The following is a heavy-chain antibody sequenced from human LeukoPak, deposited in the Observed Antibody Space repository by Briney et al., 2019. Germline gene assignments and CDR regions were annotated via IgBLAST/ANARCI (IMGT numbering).Heavy chain of an antibody. CDR3: ARRGSCFGSSCSLDY. D-gene: IGHD6-13*01. CDR1: GYTFTSYD. V-gene: IGHV1-46*01. Sequence: WASVKVSCKASGYTFTSYDINWVRQATGQGLEWMGIINPSGGIPSYAPNFQGRVTMSRDTSTNTVYMELSSLTSEDTAVYYCARRGSCFGSSCSLDYWGQGTLVTVSS. J-gene: IGHJ4*02. CDR2: INPSGGIP.